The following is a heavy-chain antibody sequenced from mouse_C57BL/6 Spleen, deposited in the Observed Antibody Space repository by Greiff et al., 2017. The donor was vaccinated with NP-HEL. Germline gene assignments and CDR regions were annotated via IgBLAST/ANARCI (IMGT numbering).Heavy chain of an antibody. CDR2: IYPSDSET. V-gene: IGHV1-61*01. CDR3: ASCDGYLPGFAY. Sequence: QVQLQQPGAELVRPGSSVKLSCKASGYTFTSYWMDWVKQRPGQGLEWIGNIYPSDSETHYNQKFKDKATLTVDKSSSTAYMQLSSLTSEDSAVYYCASCDGYLPGFAYWGQGTLVTVSA. D-gene: IGHD2-3*01. J-gene: IGHJ3*01. CDR1: GYTFTSYW.